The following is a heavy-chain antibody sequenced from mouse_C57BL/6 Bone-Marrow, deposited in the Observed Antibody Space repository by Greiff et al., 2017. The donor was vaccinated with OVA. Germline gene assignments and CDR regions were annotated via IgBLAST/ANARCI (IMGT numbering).Heavy chain of an antibody. Sequence: QVELQQPGAELVKPGASVKMSFKASGYTFTSYWITWVKPRPGQGLEWIGDIYPGSGSTNYNEKFKSKATLTVDTSSSTAYMQLSSLTSEDSAVYYCARDYGSRDYAMDYWGQGTSVTVSS. D-gene: IGHD1-1*01. CDR1: GYTFTSYW. V-gene: IGHV1-55*01. J-gene: IGHJ4*01. CDR2: IYPGSGST. CDR3: ARDYGSRDYAMDY.